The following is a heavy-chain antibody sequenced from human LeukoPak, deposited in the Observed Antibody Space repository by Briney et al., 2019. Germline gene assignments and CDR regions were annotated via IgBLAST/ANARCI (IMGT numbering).Heavy chain of an antibody. CDR2: INHSGST. CDR1: GGSFSGYY. CDR3: ARIMVRGNYYYGMDV. J-gene: IGHJ6*04. V-gene: IGHV4-34*01. Sequence: SETLSLTCAVYGGSFSGYYWSWIRQPPGKGLEWIGEINHSGSTNYNPSLKSRVTISVDTSKNPFSLKLSSVTAADTAVYYCARIMVRGNYYYGMDVWGKGTTVTVSS. D-gene: IGHD3-10*01.